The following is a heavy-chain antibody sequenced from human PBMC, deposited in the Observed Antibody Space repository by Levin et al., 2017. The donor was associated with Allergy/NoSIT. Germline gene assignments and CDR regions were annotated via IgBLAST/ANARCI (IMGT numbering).Heavy chain of an antibody. CDR3: ARESIVGATKSF. V-gene: IGHV3-74*01. CDR2: INSDGSST. D-gene: IGHD1-26*01. J-gene: IGHJ4*02. CDR1: GFTFSSYW. Sequence: GGSLRLSCAASGFTFSSYWMHWVRQAPGKGLVWVSRINSDGSSTSYADSVKGRFTISRDNAKNTLYLQMNSLRAEDTAVYYCARESIVGATKSFWGQGTLVTVSS.